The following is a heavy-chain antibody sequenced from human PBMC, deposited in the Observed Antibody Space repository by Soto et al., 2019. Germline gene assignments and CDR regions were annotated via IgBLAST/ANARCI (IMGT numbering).Heavy chain of an antibody. V-gene: IGHV3-9*01. CDR3: AKVVDCYGSGSYYNPLDY. J-gene: IGHJ4*02. CDR1: GFTFDDYA. D-gene: IGHD3-10*01. CDR2: ISWNSGSI. Sequence: GGSLRLSCAASGFTFDDYAMHWVRQAPGKGLEWVSGISWNSGSIGYADSVKGRFTISRDNAKNSLYLQMNSLRAEDTALYYCAKVVDCYGSGSYYNPLDYWGQGTLVTVSS.